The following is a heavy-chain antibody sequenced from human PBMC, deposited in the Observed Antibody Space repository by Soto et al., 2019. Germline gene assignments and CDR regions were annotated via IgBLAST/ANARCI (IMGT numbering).Heavy chain of an antibody. CDR3: ARDLGYCSGGSCSRFDY. J-gene: IGHJ4*02. CDR2: IYYRGST. Sequence: QVQLQESGPGLVKPSQTLSLTCTVSGGSISSGDYYWSWIRQPPGKGLEWIGYIYYRGSTYYNPSLKSRVTISVDTSKNQFSLKLSSVTAADTAVYYCARDLGYCSGGSCSRFDYWGQGTLVTVSS. V-gene: IGHV4-30-4*01. CDR1: GGSISSGDYY. D-gene: IGHD2-15*01.